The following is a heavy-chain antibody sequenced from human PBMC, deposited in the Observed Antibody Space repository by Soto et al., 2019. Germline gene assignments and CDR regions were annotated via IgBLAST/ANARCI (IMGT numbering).Heavy chain of an antibody. CDR2: INHSGST. D-gene: IGHD6-13*01. CDR3: ASLRGIAAAGIYYYCYGMDV. Sequence: PSETLSLTCAVSGGSISSSSYYWSWIRQPPGKGLEWIGEINHSGSTNYNPSLKSRVTISVDTSKNQFSLKLSSVTAADTAVYYCASLRGIAAAGIYYYCYGMDVWGQGTKVTVSS. J-gene: IGHJ6*02. CDR1: GGSISSSSYY. V-gene: IGHV4-39*07.